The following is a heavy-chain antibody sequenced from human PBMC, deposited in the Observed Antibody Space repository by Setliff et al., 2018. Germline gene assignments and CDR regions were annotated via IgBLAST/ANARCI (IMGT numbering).Heavy chain of an antibody. CDR3: ATSRAPRVVLAADFDL. CDR1: GNTFTGYY. J-gene: IGHJ4*02. V-gene: IGHV1-2*02. Sequence: ASVKVSCKASGNTFTGYYIHWLRQAPGQGLEWMGCINPNSGDTTFAQKFQGRVTITRDPSNSTDYMDLSRLTSDDTAVYYCATSRAPRVVLAADFDLWGQGTLVTVSS. D-gene: IGHD2-21*01. CDR2: INPNSGDT.